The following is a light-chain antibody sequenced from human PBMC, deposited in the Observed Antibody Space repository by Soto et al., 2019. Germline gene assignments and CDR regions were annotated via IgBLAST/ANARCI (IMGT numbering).Light chain of an antibody. Sequence: QSVLTQPPSASGSPGQSVTISCAGTSSDVGGYNSVSWYQQHPGKAPKLMIYEVNKRPSGVPDRFSGSKSGNTASLTASGLQAEDEADYYCSSYADSNNLVFGGGTKLTLL. CDR3: SSYADSNNLV. V-gene: IGLV2-8*01. J-gene: IGLJ3*02. CDR1: SSDVGGYNS. CDR2: EVN.